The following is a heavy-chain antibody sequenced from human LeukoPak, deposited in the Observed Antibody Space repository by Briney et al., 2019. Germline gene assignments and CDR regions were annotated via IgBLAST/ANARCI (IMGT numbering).Heavy chain of an antibody. CDR1: GFTFGDYE. Sequence: GGSLRLSCAASGFTFGDYEMTWVRQAPGKGLEWVGFIRTKANGGTPEYAASVKGRFTISRNDFTSIGFLQMNSLRAEDTAVYYCAKDSDDSNWPGNDYWGQGTLVTVSS. CDR3: AKDSDDSNWPGNDY. J-gene: IGHJ4*02. D-gene: IGHD4-11*01. V-gene: IGHV3-71*01. CDR2: IRTKANGGTP.